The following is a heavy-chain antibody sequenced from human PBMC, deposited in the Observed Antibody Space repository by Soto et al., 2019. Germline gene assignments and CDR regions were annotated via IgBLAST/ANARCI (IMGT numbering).Heavy chain of an antibody. D-gene: IGHD6-19*01. V-gene: IGHV3-23*01. CDR1: GVTFSSYA. Sequence: GGSLRLSCAASGVTFSSYAMSLVRQAPGKGLEWVSAISGSGGSTYYADSVKGRFTISRDNSKNTLYLQMNSLRAEDTAVYYCAKIKYSSGWYLDYFDYWGQGTLVTVSS. CDR3: AKIKYSSGWYLDYFDY. CDR2: ISGSGGST. J-gene: IGHJ4*02.